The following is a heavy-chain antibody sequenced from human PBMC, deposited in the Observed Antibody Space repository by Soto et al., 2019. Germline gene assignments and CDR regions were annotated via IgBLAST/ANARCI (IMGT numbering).Heavy chain of an antibody. Sequence: ASVKVSCKASGYTFTGYYMHWVRQARGQGLEWMGWINPNSGGTNYAQKFQGRVTMTRDTSISTAYMELSRLRSDDTAVYYCARTQADILTGYSYYYGMDVWGQGTTVTVSS. D-gene: IGHD3-9*01. CDR2: INPNSGGT. CDR3: ARTQADILTGYSYYYGMDV. V-gene: IGHV1-2*02. J-gene: IGHJ6*02. CDR1: GYTFTGYY.